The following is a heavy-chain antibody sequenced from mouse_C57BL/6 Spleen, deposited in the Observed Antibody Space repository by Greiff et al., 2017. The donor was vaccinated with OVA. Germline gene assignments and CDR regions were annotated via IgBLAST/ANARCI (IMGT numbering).Heavy chain of an antibody. V-gene: IGHV5-6*01. J-gene: IGHJ4*01. CDR1: GFTFSSYC. Sequence: EVQLVESWGDLVKPGGSLKLSCAASGFTFSSYCMSWVRQTPDQRLEWVATISSGGSYTYYPDSVKGRFTISRDNAKNNLYLQMSSLKSEDTAMYYCARHGPTVVATDAMDYWGQGTSVTVSS. CDR2: ISSGGSYT. CDR3: ARHGPTVVATDAMDY. D-gene: IGHD1-1*01.